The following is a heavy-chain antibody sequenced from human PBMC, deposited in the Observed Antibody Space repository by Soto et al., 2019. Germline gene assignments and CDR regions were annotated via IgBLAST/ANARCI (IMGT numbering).Heavy chain of an antibody. CDR1: GFTASGNY. V-gene: IGHV3-53*04. J-gene: IGHJ3*02. CDR3: ARASDFNAFDM. Sequence: ESGGGLVQPGGSLRLSCVASGFTASGNYMNWVRQAPDKGLEWVSVIYSGGSTYYADSVKGRFTISRHDSKNTLYLQMDSLRAEDTAVYYCARASDFNAFDMWGQGTMVTVSS. CDR2: IYSGGST. D-gene: IGHD2-21*02.